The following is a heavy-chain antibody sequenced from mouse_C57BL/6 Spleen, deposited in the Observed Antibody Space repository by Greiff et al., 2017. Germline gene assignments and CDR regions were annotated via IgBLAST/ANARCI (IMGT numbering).Heavy chain of an antibody. Sequence: VQLQQSGPELVKPGASVKISCKASGYAFSSSWMNWVKQRPGKGLEWIGRIYPGDGDTNYNGKFKGKATLTADKSSSTADMQLSSLTSEDSAVYFCAREAALYGGFAYWGQGTLVTVSA. D-gene: IGHD1-1*01. CDR2: IYPGDGDT. V-gene: IGHV1-82*01. CDR3: AREAALYGGFAY. J-gene: IGHJ3*01. CDR1: GYAFSSSW.